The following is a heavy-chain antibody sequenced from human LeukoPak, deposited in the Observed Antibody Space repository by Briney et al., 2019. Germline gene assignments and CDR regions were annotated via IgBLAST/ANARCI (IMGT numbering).Heavy chain of an antibody. V-gene: IGHV3-15*01. CDR3: TTDQGYYDSSGYYFGSDWFDP. Sequence: AGGSLRLSCAASGFTFSNAWTSWVRQAPGKGLEWVGRIKSKTDGGTTDHAAPVKGRFTISRDDSKNTLYLQMNSLKTEDTAVYYCTTDQGYYDSSGYYFGSDWFDPWGQGTLVTVSS. D-gene: IGHD3-22*01. CDR2: IKSKTDGGTT. CDR1: GFTFSNAW. J-gene: IGHJ5*02.